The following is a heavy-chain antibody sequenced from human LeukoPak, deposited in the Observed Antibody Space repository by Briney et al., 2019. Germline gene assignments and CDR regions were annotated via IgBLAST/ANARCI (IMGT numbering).Heavy chain of an antibody. Sequence: SETLSLTCTVSGGSISSYYWSWIRQPPGKGLEWIGYIYYSGSTNYNPSLKSRVTISVDTSKNQFSLKLSSVTAADTAVYYCARERPVLRFLEWQTYGMDVWGQGTTVTVSS. CDR1: GGSISSYY. J-gene: IGHJ6*02. CDR3: ARERPVLRFLEWQTYGMDV. CDR2: IYYSGST. D-gene: IGHD3-3*01. V-gene: IGHV4-59*01.